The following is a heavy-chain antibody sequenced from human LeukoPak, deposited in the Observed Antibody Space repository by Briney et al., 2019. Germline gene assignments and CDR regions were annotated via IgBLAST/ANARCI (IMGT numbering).Heavy chain of an antibody. D-gene: IGHD2-2*01. CDR2: INSDGSRT. V-gene: IGHV3-74*01. J-gene: IGHJ4*02. Sequence: GSLRLSCAASGFTFSSYWMHWVRQAPGKGLVWVSRINSDGSRTTYADAVKGRFTVSRDNAKNTLYLQMNSLRAEDTAVYYCTTTRLVDAFYFDYWGQGTLVTVSS. CDR1: GFTFSSYW. CDR3: TTTRLVDAFYFDY.